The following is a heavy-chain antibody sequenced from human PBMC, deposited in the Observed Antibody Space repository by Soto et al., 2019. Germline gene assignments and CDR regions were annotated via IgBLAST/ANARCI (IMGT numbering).Heavy chain of an antibody. CDR3: GRHEYNDINNLLEH. V-gene: IGHV4-4*07. CDR2: VYSTGTT. D-gene: IGHD3-22*01. Sequence: SETLSLTSTVSGGSIRNYYWSWIRQPAGKGLEWIGRVYSTGTTNYNPSLRSRVAMSVDTAKNQFSLRLDSVTAADTATYFWGRHEYNDINNLLEHWGVVTLAAVCS. CDR1: GGSIRNYY. J-gene: IGHJ1*01.